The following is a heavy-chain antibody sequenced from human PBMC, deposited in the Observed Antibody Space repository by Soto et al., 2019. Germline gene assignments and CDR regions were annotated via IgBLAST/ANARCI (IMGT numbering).Heavy chain of an antibody. J-gene: IGHJ4*02. CDR3: ARGSECSTTSCPPDY. D-gene: IGHD2-2*01. V-gene: IGHV4-34*01. CDR2: INHSGST. Sequence: KPSETLSLTCAVYGGSFSGYYWSWIRQPPGKGLEWIGEINHSGSTNYNPSLKSRVTISVDTSKNQFSLKLSSVTAADTAVYYCARGSECSTTSCPPDYWGQGTLVTVSS. CDR1: GGSFSGYY.